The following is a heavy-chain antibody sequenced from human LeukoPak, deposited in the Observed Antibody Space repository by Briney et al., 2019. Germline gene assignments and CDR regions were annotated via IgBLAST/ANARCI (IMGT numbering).Heavy chain of an antibody. CDR1: GFTFSSYS. V-gene: IGHV3-21*04. J-gene: IGHJ4*02. Sequence: GGSLRLSCAASGFTFSSYSMNWVRQAPGKGLEWVSSISSSSSYIYYADSVKGRFTISRDNAKNSLYLQMNSLRAEDTALYYCAKGRGWGVIAAAGGGFDYWGQGTLVTVSS. CDR3: AKGRGWGVIAAAGGGFDY. D-gene: IGHD6-13*01. CDR2: ISSSSSYI.